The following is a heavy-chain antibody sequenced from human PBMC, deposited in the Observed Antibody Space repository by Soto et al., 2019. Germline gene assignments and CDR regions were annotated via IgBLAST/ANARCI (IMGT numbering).Heavy chain of an antibody. Sequence: QITLKESGPTLVRPTQPLTLTCAFSGFSLSTSGVGVGWIRQPPGKALEWLAVIYWDDSKHYSPSLRSRLTTTNDTSKHQVVLTMTNMDPMDTGTYYCAHKGPEDWPLDYWGQGTLVTVSS. CDR2: IYWDDSK. CDR1: GFSLSTSGVG. D-gene: IGHD3-9*01. CDR3: AHKGPEDWPLDY. J-gene: IGHJ4*02. V-gene: IGHV2-5*02.